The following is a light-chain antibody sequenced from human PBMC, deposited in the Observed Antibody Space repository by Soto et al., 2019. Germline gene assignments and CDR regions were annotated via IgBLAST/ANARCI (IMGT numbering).Light chain of an antibody. CDR2: EVS. V-gene: IGLV2-14*01. CDR3: SSYSIGNDYL. Sequence: QSPLTQPASVSVSPGQSITISCTGTSSDVGGYDYVSWYQLHPGKAPKLMVFEVSNRPSGVSYRFSGSKSGNTASLTISGLQAEEEADYFCSSYSIGNDYLFGTGTKVTVL. J-gene: IGLJ1*01. CDR1: SSDVGGYDY.